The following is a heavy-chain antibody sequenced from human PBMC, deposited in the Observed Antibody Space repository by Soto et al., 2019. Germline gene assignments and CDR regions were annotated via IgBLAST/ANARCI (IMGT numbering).Heavy chain of an antibody. Sequence: RLSCSASGFTFSSYSMNWFRQAPGKGLEWVSYISSSSSTIYYADSVKGRFTISRDNAKNSLYLQMNSLRDEDTAVYYCARDPTSYYYDSSGYYFRPAEPGAYYGMDVWGQGTTVTVSS. CDR3: ARDPTSYYYDSSGYYFRPAEPGAYYGMDV. D-gene: IGHD3-22*01. V-gene: IGHV3-48*02. J-gene: IGHJ6*02. CDR2: ISSSSSTI. CDR1: GFTFSSYS.